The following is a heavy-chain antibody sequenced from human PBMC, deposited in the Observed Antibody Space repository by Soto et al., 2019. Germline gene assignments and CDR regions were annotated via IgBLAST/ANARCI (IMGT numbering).Heavy chain of an antibody. CDR2: IYDSGFT. Sequence: SETLSLTCTISNDLIRNYYWSWIRQPPGKGLEWIGYIYDSGFTNYNPSLKSRVTISADTSKNQFSLKLTSVTAADTAVYYCARDRAYYDSNGLYFDYWGQGTPVTVSS. D-gene: IGHD3-22*01. CDR3: ARDRAYYDSNGLYFDY. J-gene: IGHJ4*02. V-gene: IGHV4-59*01. CDR1: NDLIRNYY.